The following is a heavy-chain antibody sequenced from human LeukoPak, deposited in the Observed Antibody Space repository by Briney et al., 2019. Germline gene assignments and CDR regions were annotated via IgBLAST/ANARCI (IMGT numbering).Heavy chain of an antibody. CDR1: GFTFDDYA. D-gene: IGHD6-13*01. J-gene: IGHJ5*02. Sequence: GGSLRLSCATSGFTFDDYAMHWVRQVPGKGLEWVSHISWNSGRISYADSVKGRFTISRDNAKSSLYLQMNSLRPEDTAFYYCVRASSSWSWGQGTLVTVSS. V-gene: IGHV3-9*01. CDR3: VRASSSWS. CDR2: ISWNSGRI.